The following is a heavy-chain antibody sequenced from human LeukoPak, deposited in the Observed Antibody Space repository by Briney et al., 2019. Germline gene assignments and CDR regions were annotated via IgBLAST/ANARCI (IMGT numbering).Heavy chain of an antibody. CDR1: GGSISSGGYY. V-gene: IGHV4-31*03. J-gene: IGHJ4*02. D-gene: IGHD6-13*01. Sequence: SETLSLTCTVSGGSISSGGYYWSWIRQHPGKGLEWIGYIYYSGSTYYNPSLKSRVTISADTSKNQFSLKLSSVTAADTAVYYCAREAAAGMTFFDYWGQGTLVTVSS. CDR2: IYYSGST. CDR3: AREAAAGMTFFDY.